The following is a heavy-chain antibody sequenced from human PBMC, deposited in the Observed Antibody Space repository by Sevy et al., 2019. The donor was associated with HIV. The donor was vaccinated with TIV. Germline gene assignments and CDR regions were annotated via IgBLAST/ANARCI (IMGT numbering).Heavy chain of an antibody. Sequence: GGSLRLSCAASGFTFSSYTMTWVRQAPGKGLEWVSSLTYKDKTFYADSVKGRFTISRDTSKNTFYLQMNSLRAEDTAVYYCGKALTIGWERDAFNLWGQGTTVTVSS. D-gene: IGHD1-26*01. CDR3: GKALTIGWERDAFNL. J-gene: IGHJ3*01. CDR1: GFTFSSYT. V-gene: IGHV3-23*01. CDR2: LTYKDKT.